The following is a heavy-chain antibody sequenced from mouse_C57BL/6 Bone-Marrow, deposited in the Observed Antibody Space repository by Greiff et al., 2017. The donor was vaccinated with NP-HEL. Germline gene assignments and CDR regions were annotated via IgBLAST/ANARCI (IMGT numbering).Heavy chain of an antibody. Sequence: EVQLQQSGPELVKPGASVKISCKASGYSFTGYYMNWVKQSPEKSLEWIGEINPSTGGTTYNQKFKAKATLTVDKSSSTAYMQLKSLTSEDSAVYYCARGLGLGDYFDYWGQGTTLTVSS. D-gene: IGHD4-1*01. CDR3: ARGLGLGDYFDY. V-gene: IGHV1-42*01. CDR2: INPSTGGT. J-gene: IGHJ2*01. CDR1: GYSFTGYY.